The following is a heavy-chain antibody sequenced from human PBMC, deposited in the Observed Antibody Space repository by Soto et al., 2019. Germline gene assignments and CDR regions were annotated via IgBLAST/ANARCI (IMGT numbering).Heavy chain of an antibody. Sequence: SETLSLTCAVYGGSFSGYYWSWIRQPPGKGLEWIGEINHSGSTNYNPSLKSRVTISVDTSKNQFSLKLSSVTAADTAVYYCARGLSIAARGPYYFDYWGQGTLVTVSS. CDR3: ARGLSIAARGPYYFDY. D-gene: IGHD6-6*01. CDR2: INHSGST. CDR1: GGSFSGYY. J-gene: IGHJ4*02. V-gene: IGHV4-34*01.